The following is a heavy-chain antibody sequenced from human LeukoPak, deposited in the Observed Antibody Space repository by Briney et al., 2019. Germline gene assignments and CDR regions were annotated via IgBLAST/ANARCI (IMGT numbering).Heavy chain of an antibody. V-gene: IGHV1-2*02. J-gene: IGHJ5*02. D-gene: IGHD2-15*01. CDR1: GYTFTGYY. CDR3: ARTGYCSGGSCLKWFDP. Sequence: ASVKVSCKASGYTFTGYYMHWVRQAPGQGLEWMGWINPNSGGTNYAQKFQGRVTMTRDTSISTAYMELSRLRSDDTAVYYCARTGYCSGGSCLKWFDPWGQGTLVTVSS. CDR2: INPNSGGT.